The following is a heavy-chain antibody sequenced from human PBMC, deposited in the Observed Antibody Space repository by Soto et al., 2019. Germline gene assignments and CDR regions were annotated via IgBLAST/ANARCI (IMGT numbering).Heavy chain of an antibody. J-gene: IGHJ4*02. CDR1: GFIFSSSW. CDR3: AKGGWFPDS. D-gene: IGHD6-19*01. CDR2: IKQDGSEE. Sequence: QAGGSLRLSCAASGFIFSSSWMSWVRQAPGRRLEWVAYIKQDGSEEHYVDSVKGRFTISRDNAKNSLYLQMNSLRVEDTAMYYCAKGGWFPDSWGQGTLVTVSS. V-gene: IGHV3-7*01.